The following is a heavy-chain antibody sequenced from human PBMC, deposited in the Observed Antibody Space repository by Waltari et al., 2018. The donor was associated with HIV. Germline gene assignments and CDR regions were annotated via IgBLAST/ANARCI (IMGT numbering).Heavy chain of an antibody. CDR3: ARFDYDSKVDY. V-gene: IGHV3-21*01. CDR1: GFTFSSHS. D-gene: IGHD3-22*01. J-gene: IGHJ4*02. Sequence: EVQLVESGGGLVKPGGSLRLSCSASGFTFSSHSRNWVRQAPGKGLEWVSSISSSSSYIYYADSVKGRFTISRDNAKNSLYLQMNSLRAEDTAVYYCARFDYDSKVDYWGQGTLVTVSS. CDR2: ISSSSSYI.